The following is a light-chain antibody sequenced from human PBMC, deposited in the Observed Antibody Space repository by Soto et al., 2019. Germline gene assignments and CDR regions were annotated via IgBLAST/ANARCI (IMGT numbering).Light chain of an antibody. CDR2: SAS. CDR1: QSVSTY. J-gene: IGKJ1*01. V-gene: IGKV3-15*01. CDR3: QQYNNWPPWT. Sequence: EIVMTQSPATLSVSPGERATLSRRASQSVSTYLAWYQQKPGQAPRLLIYSASTRATGVPARFSGSGSGTEFTLTISNLQSEDFAVYYCQQYNNWPPWTFGQGTKVEIK.